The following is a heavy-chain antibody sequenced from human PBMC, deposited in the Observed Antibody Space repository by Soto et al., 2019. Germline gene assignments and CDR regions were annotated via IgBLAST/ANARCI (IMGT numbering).Heavy chain of an antibody. CDR3: ARAPTYCTNGVCYRFDP. V-gene: IGHV4-34*01. Sequence: PSETLSLTCAVYGGSFSGYYWSWIRQPPGKGLEWIGEINHSGSTNYNPSLKSRVTISVDTSKNQFSLKLSSVTAADTAVYYCARAPTYCTNGVCYRFDPRGQGTLVTVSS. J-gene: IGHJ5*02. CDR1: GGSFSGYY. D-gene: IGHD2-8*01. CDR2: INHSGST.